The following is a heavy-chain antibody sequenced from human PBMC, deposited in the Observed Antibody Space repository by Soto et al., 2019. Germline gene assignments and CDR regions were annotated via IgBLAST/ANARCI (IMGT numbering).Heavy chain of an antibody. D-gene: IGHD3-9*01. CDR2: IFHTGTT. Sequence: PSETLSLTCTASGGSITNYYYSWIRQPPGKGLEWIGYIFHTGTTSYNPSLKSRVTLSVDTYQSQFSLQLNYVTAADTTVYYCTTEGNYNSGSFSIDIWGQGTLVTVSS. J-gene: IGHJ3*02. CDR1: GGSITNYY. V-gene: IGHV4-59*08. CDR3: TTEGNYNSGSFSIDI.